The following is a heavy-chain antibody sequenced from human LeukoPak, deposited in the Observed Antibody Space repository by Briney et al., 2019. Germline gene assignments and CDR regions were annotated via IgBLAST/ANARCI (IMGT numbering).Heavy chain of an antibody. J-gene: IGHJ4*02. CDR2: MNPNSGNT. D-gene: IGHD3-3*01. V-gene: IGHV1-8*01. CDR3: ARGWAVFGVVIFDY. CDR1: GYTFTSYD. Sequence: GASVKVSCKASGYTFTSYDINWVRQATGQGLEWMGWMNPNSGNTGYAQKFQGRVTMTRNTSISTAYMELSSLRSEDTAVYYCARGWAVFGVVIFDYWGQGTLVTVSS.